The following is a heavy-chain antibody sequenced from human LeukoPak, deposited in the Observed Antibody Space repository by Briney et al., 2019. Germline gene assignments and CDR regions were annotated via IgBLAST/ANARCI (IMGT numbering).Heavy chain of an antibody. Sequence: SETLSLTCTVSGGSISSSSYYWGWIRQPPGKGLEWIGSIYYSGSTYHNPSLKSRVTISVDTSKNQFSLKLSSVTAADTAVYYCARHSGRWDGSGSYRPSNYFDYWGQGTLVTVSS. CDR2: IYYSGST. CDR1: GGSISSSSYY. J-gene: IGHJ4*02. D-gene: IGHD3-10*01. V-gene: IGHV4-39*01. CDR3: ARHSGRWDGSGSYRPSNYFDY.